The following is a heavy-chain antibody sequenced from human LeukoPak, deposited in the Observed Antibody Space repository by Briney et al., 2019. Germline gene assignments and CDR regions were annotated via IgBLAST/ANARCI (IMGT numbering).Heavy chain of an antibody. CDR2: IYPGDSDT. CDR3: ARGDRYYDFWSGYYRNWFDS. D-gene: IGHD3-3*01. Sequence: GESLKISCKGSGYSFTSYWIGWVRQMPGKGLEWMGIIYPGDSDTRYSPSFQGQVTISADKSISTAYLQWSSLKASDTAMYYCARGDRYYDFWSGYYRNWFDSWGQGTLVTVSS. CDR1: GYSFTSYW. V-gene: IGHV5-51*01. J-gene: IGHJ5*01.